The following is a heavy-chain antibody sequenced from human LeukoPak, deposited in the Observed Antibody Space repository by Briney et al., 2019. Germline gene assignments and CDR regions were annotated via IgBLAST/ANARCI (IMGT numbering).Heavy chain of an antibody. CDR2: IYTSGST. D-gene: IGHD3-22*01. V-gene: IGHV4-4*07. CDR3: ARIRDSSGYYLGAFDV. Sequence: PSETLSLTCTVSGGSISGYYWSWIRQPAGKGLEWTGRIYTSGSTNYNPSLKSRVTMSLDTSKNQFSLNLTSVTAADTAVYSCARIRDSSGYYLGAFDVWGQGTMVTVSS. CDR1: GGSISGYY. J-gene: IGHJ3*01.